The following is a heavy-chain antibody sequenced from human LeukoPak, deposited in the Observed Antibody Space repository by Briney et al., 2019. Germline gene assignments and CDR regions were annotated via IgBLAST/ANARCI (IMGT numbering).Heavy chain of an antibody. Sequence: SETLSLTCTVSGGSISSYDWSWIRQPPGKGLEWIGYIYYSGSTNYNPSLKSRVTISVDTSKNQFSLKLSSVTAADTAVYYCAREVRDYYDSRFDPWGQGTLVTVSS. CDR1: GGSISSYD. J-gene: IGHJ5*02. CDR3: AREVRDYYDSRFDP. V-gene: IGHV4-59*12. D-gene: IGHD3-22*01. CDR2: IYYSGST.